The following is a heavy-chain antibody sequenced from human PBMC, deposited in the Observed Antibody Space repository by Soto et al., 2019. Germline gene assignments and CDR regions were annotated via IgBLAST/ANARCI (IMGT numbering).Heavy chain of an antibody. V-gene: IGHV3-23*01. CDR2: ISGSGGST. CDR3: AKRETGIAVAGCFDY. J-gene: IGHJ4*02. CDR1: GFTFSSYA. Sequence: EVQLLESGEGLVQPGGCLRLSCAASGFTFSSYAMSWVREAPGKGLEWVSAISGSGGSTYYADSVKGRFTISRDNSKNTLYLQMNSLRAEDTAVYYCAKRETGIAVAGCFDYWGQGTLVTVFS. D-gene: IGHD6-19*01.